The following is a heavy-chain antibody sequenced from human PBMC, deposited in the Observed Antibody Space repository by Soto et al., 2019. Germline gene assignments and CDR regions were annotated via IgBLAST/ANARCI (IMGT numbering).Heavy chain of an antibody. CDR3: ARDRYYDSSGYLNWFDP. Sequence: QVQLVQSGAEVKKPGSSVKVSCKASGGTFSSYAISWVRQAPGQGLEWMGGIIPIFGTANYAQKFQVRVTITADKSTSTAYMELSSLRSEDTAVYYCARDRYYDSSGYLNWFDPWGQGTLVTVSS. CDR2: IIPIFGTA. D-gene: IGHD3-22*01. CDR1: GGTFSSYA. J-gene: IGHJ5*02. V-gene: IGHV1-69*06.